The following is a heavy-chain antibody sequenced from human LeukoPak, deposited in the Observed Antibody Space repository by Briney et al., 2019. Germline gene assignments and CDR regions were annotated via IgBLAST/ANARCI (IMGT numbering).Heavy chain of an antibody. CDR1: GGSISSSSYY. CDR3: ARASGWYAGDY. J-gene: IGHJ4*02. D-gene: IGHD6-19*01. Sequence: SETLSLTCTVSGGSISSSSYYWGWFRQPPGKGLEWIGSIYYSGSTYYNPPLKSRVTISVDTSKNQFSLKLSSVTAADTAVYYCARASGWYAGDYWGQGTLVTVSS. CDR2: IYYSGST. V-gene: IGHV4-39*07.